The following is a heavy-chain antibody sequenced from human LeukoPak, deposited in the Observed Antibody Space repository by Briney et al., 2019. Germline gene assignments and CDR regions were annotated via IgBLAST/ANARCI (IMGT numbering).Heavy chain of an antibody. CDR1: VYTFTGYY. CDR2: INPNYDGT. CDR3: ARAYGDYEEWFDP. D-gene: IGHD4-17*01. Sequence: SVKVSCKASVYTFTGYYMHWVRQAPGQGLEWMGWINPNYDGTNYAQKFQGRVTMTRDTSISTAYMELSRLRSDDTAVYYCARAYGDYEEWFDPWGQGTLDRVST. J-gene: IGHJ5*02. V-gene: IGHV1-2*02.